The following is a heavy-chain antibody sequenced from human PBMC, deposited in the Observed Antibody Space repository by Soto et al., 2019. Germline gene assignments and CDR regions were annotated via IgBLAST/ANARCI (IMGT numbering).Heavy chain of an antibody. D-gene: IGHD1-7*01. V-gene: IGHV3-23*01. CDR2: ITGSGRST. J-gene: IGHJ5*02. CDR3: AKTTGPEHLTGTTRVNRFDP. CDR1: GFTFSNYA. Sequence: EVQLLESGGGLVQPGGSLRLSCAASGFTFSNYAMSWVRQAPGEGLEWVSAITGSGRSTYYTDSVEGRFAISRDNSKDTLYLQMNSLTAEDTAVYYCAKTTGPEHLTGTTRVNRFDPWGQGTLVTVSS.